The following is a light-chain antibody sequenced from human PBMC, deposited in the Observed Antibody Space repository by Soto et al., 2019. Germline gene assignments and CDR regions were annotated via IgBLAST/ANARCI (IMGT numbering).Light chain of an antibody. CDR2: GAS. J-gene: IGKJ3*01. CDR1: QTVKNNY. Sequence: ETVLTQSPGTLSLSPGEGATLSCRASQTVKNNYLAWYQQRRGLAPRLLVYGASGRATGIPDRFSGSGSGTDFTLTISRLEPEDFAVYYCQQYGSSLFTFGPGTKVDIK. CDR3: QQYGSSLFT. V-gene: IGKV3-20*01.